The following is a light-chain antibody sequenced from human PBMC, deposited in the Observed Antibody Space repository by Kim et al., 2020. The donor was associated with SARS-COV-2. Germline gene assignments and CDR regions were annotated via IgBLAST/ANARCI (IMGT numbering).Light chain of an antibody. Sequence: LGQTVRITCQGDSLRTYYASWYQQKPGQAPVLVIYGKNNRPSGIPDRFSGSSSGNTASLTITGAQAEYEADYYCNSRDSSGNHLRVFGTGTKVTVL. CDR1: SLRTYY. V-gene: IGLV3-19*01. CDR2: GKN. J-gene: IGLJ1*01. CDR3: NSRDSSGNHLRV.